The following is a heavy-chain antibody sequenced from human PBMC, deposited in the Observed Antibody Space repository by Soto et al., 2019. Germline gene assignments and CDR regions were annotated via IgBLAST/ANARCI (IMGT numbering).Heavy chain of an antibody. Sequence: QVSLRESGRGLLKSSQTLSLSCSVSGDYITDGDSYWRWIRQPPGKDLELIAYIYYNGIIHYNPSLKSRVTITLNTSENQVSLTMTSVNDADNAVSYCARGIHRGFDPWGQGTLVTVSS. J-gene: IGHJ5*02. CDR1: GDYITDGDSY. CDR2: IYYNGII. CDR3: ARGIHRGFDP. V-gene: IGHV4-30-4*01. D-gene: IGHD1-20*01.